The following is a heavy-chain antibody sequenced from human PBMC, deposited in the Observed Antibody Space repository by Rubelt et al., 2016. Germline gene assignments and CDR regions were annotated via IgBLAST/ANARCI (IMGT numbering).Heavy chain of an antibody. CDR1: GFTFSSYA. CDR3: ARDSTVVTSFDY. V-gene: IGHV3-33*08. CDR2: LWYVGSNK. Sequence: VQLVESGGGLVKPGGSLRLSCAASGFTFSSYAMSWVRQAPGKGLEWVAVLWYVGSNKYYADSVKGRFTISRDNSKTTLYLQMNSLRAEDTAVYYCARDSTVVTSFDYWGQGTLVTVSS. J-gene: IGHJ4*02. D-gene: IGHD3-10*01.